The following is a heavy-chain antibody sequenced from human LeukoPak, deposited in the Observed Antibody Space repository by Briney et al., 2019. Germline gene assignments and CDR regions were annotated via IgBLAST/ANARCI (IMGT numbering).Heavy chain of an antibody. J-gene: IGHJ3*02. D-gene: IGHD2-2*01. CDR2: IYNDGST. CDR1: GFTVSTNY. CDR3: ARTMVVLGAIDAFDI. Sequence: GGSLRLSCAASGFTVSTNYMSWVRQAPGKRLEWVSIIYNDGSTYYAGSVKGRFTISRDNSKNTLYFQMNSLRVEDTAVYYCARTMVVLGAIDAFDIWGQGTTVTVSS. V-gene: IGHV3-66*02.